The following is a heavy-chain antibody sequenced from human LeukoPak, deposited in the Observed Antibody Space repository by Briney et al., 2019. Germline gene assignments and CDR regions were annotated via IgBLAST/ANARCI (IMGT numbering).Heavy chain of an antibody. CDR2: IYYSGST. D-gene: IGHD6-13*01. Sequence: SETLSLTCTVSGGSISSYYWSWIRQPPGKGLEWIGYIYYSGSTNYNPSHKSRVTVSVDTSKNQFSLKLSSVTAADTAVYYCARLSTNHNRIAAAGNDYWGQGTLVTVSS. J-gene: IGHJ4*02. V-gene: IGHV4-59*01. CDR1: GGSISSYY. CDR3: ARLSTNHNRIAAAGNDY.